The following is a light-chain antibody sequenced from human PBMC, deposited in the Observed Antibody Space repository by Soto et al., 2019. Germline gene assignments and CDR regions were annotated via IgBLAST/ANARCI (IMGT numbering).Light chain of an antibody. CDR2: AAS. J-gene: IGKJ1*01. Sequence: ILTTQPTAALSGSLGDRVTSTCRASQSVGSYLTWYQHIPGQAPKLLIYAASSLQSGVPSRFSGSGSGTEFTLTISSLQPEDFATYYCQQSYNTPQTFGQGTKVDI. CDR1: QSVGSY. V-gene: IGKV1-39*01. CDR3: QQSYNTPQT.